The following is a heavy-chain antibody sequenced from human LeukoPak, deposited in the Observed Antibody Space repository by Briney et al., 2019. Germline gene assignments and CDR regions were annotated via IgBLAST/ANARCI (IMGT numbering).Heavy chain of an antibody. Sequence: SGGSLRLSCAASGSSFTDYYMTWIRQAPGKGLEWVSYISGSGSNIYYADSVKGRFTISTDSAKSSLYLQMNSLRAEDTAVYYCARRCISTSCYIYWGQGTLVTVSS. CDR1: GSSFTDYY. D-gene: IGHD2-2*02. CDR3: ARRCISTSCYIY. J-gene: IGHJ4*02. CDR2: ISGSGSNI. V-gene: IGHV3-11*01.